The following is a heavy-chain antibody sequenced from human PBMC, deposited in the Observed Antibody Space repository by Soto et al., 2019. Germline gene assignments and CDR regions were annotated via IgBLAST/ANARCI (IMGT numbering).Heavy chain of an antibody. CDR3: AKVGYAYGFSAMDV. CDR2: ISDSGSNT. V-gene: IGHV3-48*04. J-gene: IGHJ6*02. Sequence: GGSLRLSCAAFGFKISSSSMNWVRQAPGRGLEWVAYISDSGSNTLYADSVKGRFTVSRDNGENSLYLQMSSLRREDTALYYCAKVGYAYGFSAMDVWGLGTTVTVSS. D-gene: IGHD2-2*01. CDR1: GFKISSSS.